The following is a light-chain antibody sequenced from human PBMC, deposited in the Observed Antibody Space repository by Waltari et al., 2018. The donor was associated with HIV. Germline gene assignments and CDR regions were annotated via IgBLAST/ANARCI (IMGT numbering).Light chain of an antibody. CDR1: QSVSSN. CDR2: GAS. V-gene: IGKV3-15*01. Sequence: EIVMTQSAATLSVSPGESATLPCRASQSVSSNLAWYQQKPGQAPRLLIYGASTRATGIPARFSGSGSGTEFTLTISSLQSEDFAVYYCQQYNNWPLTFGGGTKVEIK. CDR3: QQYNNWPLT. J-gene: IGKJ4*01.